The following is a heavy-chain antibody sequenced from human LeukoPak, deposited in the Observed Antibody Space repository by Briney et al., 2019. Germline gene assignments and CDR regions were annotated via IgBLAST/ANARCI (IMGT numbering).Heavy chain of an antibody. CDR1: GYTFTGYY. V-gene: IGHV1-2*02. Sequence: ASVKVSCKASGYTFTGYYMHWVRQAPGQGLEWMGWINLNSGGTNYAQKFHGRVTMTRDAYISTDYMELSRQRSDDTPVYYCARGAASGSYFNGYDYWGQGTLVTVSS. CDR3: ARGAASGSYFNGYDY. CDR2: INLNSGGT. D-gene: IGHD1-26*01. J-gene: IGHJ4*02.